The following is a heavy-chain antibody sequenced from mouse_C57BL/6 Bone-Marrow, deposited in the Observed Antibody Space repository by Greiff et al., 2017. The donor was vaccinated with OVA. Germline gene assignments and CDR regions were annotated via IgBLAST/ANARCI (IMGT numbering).Heavy chain of an antibody. V-gene: IGHV5-4*01. J-gene: IGHJ3*01. CDR3: AIYGYSAWFAY. Sequence: EVQLQQSGGGLVKPGGSLKLSCAASGFTFSSYAMSWVRQTPEKRLEWVATISDGGSYTYYPDNVKGRFTISRDNAKNNLYLQMSHLKSEDTAMYYCAIYGYSAWFAYWGQGTLVTVSA. CDR1: GFTFSSYA. CDR2: ISDGGSYT. D-gene: IGHD2-2*01.